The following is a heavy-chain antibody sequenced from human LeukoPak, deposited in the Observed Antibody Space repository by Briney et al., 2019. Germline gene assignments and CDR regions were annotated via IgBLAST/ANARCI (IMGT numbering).Heavy chain of an antibody. CDR1: GSTFTSYY. J-gene: IGHJ4*02. CDR3: ARADYYDSSGYPEGY. V-gene: IGHV1-46*01. CDR2: INPSGGST. Sequence: ASVKVSCKASGSTFTSYYMHWVRQAPGPGLECWGIINPSGGSTSYAQKFQGRVTMTRDTSTSTVYMELSSLRSEDTAVYYCARADYYDSSGYPEGYWGQGTLVTVCS. D-gene: IGHD3-22*01.